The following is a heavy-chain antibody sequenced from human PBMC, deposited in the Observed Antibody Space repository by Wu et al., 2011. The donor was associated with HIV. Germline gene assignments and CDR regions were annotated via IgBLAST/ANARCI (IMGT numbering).Heavy chain of an antibody. CDR1: GGTFSSYA. V-gene: IGHV1-69*01. Sequence: QVRAGAGLGREVKKPGSSVKVSCKASGGTFSSYAISWVRQAPGQGLEWMGGIIPIFGTANYAQKFQGRVTITADESTSTAYMELSSLRSEDTAVYYCARDNSGGSYSFDYWGQGTLVTVSS. CDR2: IIPIFGTA. J-gene: IGHJ4*02. CDR3: ARDNSGGSYSFDY. D-gene: IGHD1-26*01.